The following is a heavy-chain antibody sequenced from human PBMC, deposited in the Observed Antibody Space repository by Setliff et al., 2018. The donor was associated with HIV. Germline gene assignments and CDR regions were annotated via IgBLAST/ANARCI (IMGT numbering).Heavy chain of an antibody. CDR3: ARPRYTYGTPPAFDI. D-gene: IGHD5-18*01. CDR1: GDSISSSSHY. CDR2: IYFSGST. V-gene: IGHV4-39*01. Sequence: PSETLSLTCTVSGDSISSSSHYWGWIRQPPGKGLEWIGSIYFSGSTYYNPSLKSRVTISVDTSKNQFSLKLSSVTAADTAVYYCARPRYTYGTPPAFDIWGRGTVVTVSS. J-gene: IGHJ3*02.